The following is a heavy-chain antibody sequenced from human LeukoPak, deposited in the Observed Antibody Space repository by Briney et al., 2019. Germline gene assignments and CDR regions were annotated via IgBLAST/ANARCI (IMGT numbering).Heavy chain of an antibody. CDR2: VDHEDGET. Sequence: ASVKISCKAAGYTLTVYYMHRAQYAPGKGVEWMVRVDHEDGETISAEKCQSRVTITADTSTDTDYMELSSLRSEDTAVYYCATGPSGSYSYRGKGTLVTVSS. CDR1: GYTLTVYY. CDR3: ATGPSGSYSY. D-gene: IGHD1-26*01. V-gene: IGHV1-69-2*01. J-gene: IGHJ4*02.